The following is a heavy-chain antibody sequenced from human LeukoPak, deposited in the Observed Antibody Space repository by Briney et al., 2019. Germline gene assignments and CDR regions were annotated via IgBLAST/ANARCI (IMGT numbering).Heavy chain of an antibody. CDR2: ISGSGTGI. V-gene: IGHV3-23*01. D-gene: IGHD3-22*01. CDR1: GFTFSSFA. CDR3: ARGYDSSGYSPDY. J-gene: IGHJ4*02. Sequence: GGSLRLSCAASGFTFSSFAMSWARRAPGKGLEWVSEISGSGTGIHYADSVKGRFTISRDNSKNTLYLHMNSLRGEDTAIYYCARGYDSSGYSPDYWGQGTLVTVSS.